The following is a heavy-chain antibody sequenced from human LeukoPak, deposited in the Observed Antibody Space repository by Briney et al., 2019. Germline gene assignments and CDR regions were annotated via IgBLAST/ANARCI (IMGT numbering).Heavy chain of an antibody. CDR3: ARGGGITGTTYFDY. CDR1: GGTFSSYA. D-gene: IGHD1-20*01. Sequence: SVKVSCKASGGTFSSYAISWVRQAPGQGLEWMGGIIPIFGTANYAQKFQGRVTITADESTSTAYMELSSLRSEDTAVYYCARGGGITGTTYFDYWGQGTLVTVSS. J-gene: IGHJ4*02. CDR2: IIPIFGTA. V-gene: IGHV1-69*13.